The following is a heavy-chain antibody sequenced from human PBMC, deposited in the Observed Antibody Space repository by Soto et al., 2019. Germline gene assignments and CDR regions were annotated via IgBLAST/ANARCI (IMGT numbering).Heavy chain of an antibody. CDR3: ARAYGSGSPSSMDV. CDR2: IYSGGST. Sequence: GGPLRLSCAASGFTVSSNYMSWVRQAPGKGLVWVSVIYSGGSTYYADSVKGRFTISRDNSKNTLYLQMNSLRAEDTAVYYCARAYGSGSPSSMDVWGQGTTVTVSS. D-gene: IGHD3-10*01. J-gene: IGHJ6*02. CDR1: GFTVSSNY. V-gene: IGHV3-53*01.